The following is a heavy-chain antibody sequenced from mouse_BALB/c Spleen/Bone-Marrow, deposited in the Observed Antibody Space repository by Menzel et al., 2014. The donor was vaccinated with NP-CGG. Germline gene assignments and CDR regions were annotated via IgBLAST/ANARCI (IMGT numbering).Heavy chain of an antibody. CDR3: ARTYGSSYFVY. D-gene: IGHD1-1*01. J-gene: IGHJ3*01. CDR2: IYPGDGDT. CDR1: GYAFSSSW. Sequence: VQVVESGPELVKPGASVKISCRASGYAFSSSWMNWVKQRPGQGLEWIGRIYPGDGDTNYNGNFKGKATLTADKSSSTAYMQLSSLTSVDSAVYFCARTYGSSYFVYWGQRTLVTVSA. V-gene: IGHV1-82*01.